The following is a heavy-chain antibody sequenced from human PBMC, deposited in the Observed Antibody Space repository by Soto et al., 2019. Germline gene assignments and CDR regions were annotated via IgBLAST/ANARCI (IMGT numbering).Heavy chain of an antibody. V-gene: IGHV3-48*03. D-gene: IGHD6-19*01. CDR3: ARPGIAVAAFDY. J-gene: IGHJ4*02. CDR2: ISSSGSTI. Sequence: EVQLVESGGGLVQPGGSLRLSCAASGFTFSSYEMNWVRQAPGKGLEWVSYISSSGSTIYYADSVKGRFTISRDNAQNSLYLQMNSLRAEDTAVYYCARPGIAVAAFDYWGKGPLVTVSS. CDR1: GFTFSSYE.